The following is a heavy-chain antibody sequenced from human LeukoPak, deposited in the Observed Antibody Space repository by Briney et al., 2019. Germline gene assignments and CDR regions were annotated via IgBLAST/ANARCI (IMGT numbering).Heavy chain of an antibody. J-gene: IGHJ4*02. V-gene: IGHV1-18*01. D-gene: IGHD5-18*01. CDR2: ISPYDGST. Sequence: APVKVSCKASGYTFITYGINWVRQAPGQGLEWMGWISPYDGSTNFAQNLQGRVTMTTDTITSTAFMELRCLRFEDTALYYCARDKAPRYTYGLGHWGQGTLVTVSS. CDR1: GYTFITYG. CDR3: ARDKAPRYTYGLGH.